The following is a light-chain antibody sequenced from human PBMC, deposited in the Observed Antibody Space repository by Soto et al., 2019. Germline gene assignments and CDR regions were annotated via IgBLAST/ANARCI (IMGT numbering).Light chain of an antibody. Sequence: SYELTQPLSVSVALGQTARITCGGNNIGSRNVHWYQQKPGQAPVLVIYRDSNRPSGIPERYSGSNSGNTATLTISRAQAGDEADYCCQVWDSTSVVFGGGTKLTVL. CDR2: RDS. CDR1: NIGSRN. V-gene: IGLV3-9*01. CDR3: QVWDSTSVV. J-gene: IGLJ2*01.